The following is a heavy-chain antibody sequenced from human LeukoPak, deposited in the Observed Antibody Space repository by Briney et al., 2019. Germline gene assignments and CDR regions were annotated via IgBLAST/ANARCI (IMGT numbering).Heavy chain of an antibody. CDR3: AREDYGGNSSGGAFDI. J-gene: IGHJ3*02. D-gene: IGHD4-23*01. CDR1: GYTFTDYY. CDR2: IIPILGIA. V-gene: IGHV1-69*04. Sequence: GASVKVSCKTSGYTFTDYYMHWVRQAPGQGLEWMGRIIPILGIANYAQKFQGRVTITADKSTSTAYMELSSLRSEDTAVYYCAREDYGGNSSGGAFDIWGQGTMVTVSS.